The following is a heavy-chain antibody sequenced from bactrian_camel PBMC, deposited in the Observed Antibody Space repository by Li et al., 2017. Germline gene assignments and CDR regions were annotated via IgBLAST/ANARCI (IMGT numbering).Heavy chain of an antibody. V-gene: IGHV3S53*01. J-gene: IGHJ4*01. D-gene: IGHD2*01. CDR3: AADWGSYCSGGYPY. CDR2: IDPDGNTRHA. CDR1: RDLWTFHQ. Sequence: HVQLVESGGGSVQAGGSLRLSCSAPRDLWTFHQIGWFRRAPGKEREGVAAIDPDGNTRHANYGDSVKGRITISKDNAKNTLYLQMNSLKPEDTAMYYCAADWGSYCSGGYPYWGQGTQVTVS.